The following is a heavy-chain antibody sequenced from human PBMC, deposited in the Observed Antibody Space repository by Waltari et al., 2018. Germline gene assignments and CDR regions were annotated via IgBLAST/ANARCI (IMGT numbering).Heavy chain of an antibody. J-gene: IGHJ3*02. CDR1: GFSSDW. CDR2: INEDGGEK. Sequence: EVQLVESGGGLVQPGGSLRLSCEASGFSSDWMDWFRQAPGKGLQWVANINEDGGEKDCLGSVKGRFTISRDDAKKLVYLEMNSLGAEDTAIYYCSKRLEIWGRGTMVAVSS. V-gene: IGHV3-7*01. CDR3: SKRLEI.